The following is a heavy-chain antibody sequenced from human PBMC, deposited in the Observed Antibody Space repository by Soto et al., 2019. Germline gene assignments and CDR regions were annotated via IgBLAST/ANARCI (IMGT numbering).Heavy chain of an antibody. D-gene: IGHD6-19*01. J-gene: IGHJ4*02. Sequence: GGFLRLSCAASGFTFSSYGMHWVRQAPGKGLEWVAIIWYDGSYKYYADSVKGRFTISRDNSKNTLYLQMNSLRAEDTAVYYCASSELGSAVTGTCYWGQGTLVTVSS. CDR3: ASSELGSAVTGTCY. CDR2: IWYDGSYK. V-gene: IGHV3-33*01. CDR1: GFTFSSYG.